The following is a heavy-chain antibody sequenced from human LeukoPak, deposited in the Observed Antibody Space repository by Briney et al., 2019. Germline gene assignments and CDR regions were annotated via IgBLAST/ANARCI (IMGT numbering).Heavy chain of an antibody. D-gene: IGHD3-22*01. Sequence: ASAKVSCKASGYTFTGYYMHWVRQAPGQGLEWMGWINPNSGGTNYAQKVQGRVTMTRDTSISTAYMELSRLRSDDTAVYYCARLSWYDSSGYYYGVRDYWGQGTLVTVSS. CDR2: INPNSGGT. J-gene: IGHJ4*02. CDR3: ARLSWYDSSGYYYGVRDY. CDR1: GYTFTGYY. V-gene: IGHV1-2*02.